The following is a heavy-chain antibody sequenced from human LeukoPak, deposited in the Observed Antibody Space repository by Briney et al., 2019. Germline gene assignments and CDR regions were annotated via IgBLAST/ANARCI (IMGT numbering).Heavy chain of an antibody. CDR1: GGSISSINSNY. V-gene: IGHV4-59*08. CDR3: ARQAGGNSGPFDY. Sequence: SETLSLTCTVSGGSISSINSNYCSWIRQPPGKGLEWIGYIYNSGSTNYNPSLKSRVTISVDTSKNQFSLKLSSVAAADTAVYYCARQAGGNSGPFDYWGQGTVVTVSS. D-gene: IGHD4-23*01. CDR2: IYNSGST. J-gene: IGHJ4*02.